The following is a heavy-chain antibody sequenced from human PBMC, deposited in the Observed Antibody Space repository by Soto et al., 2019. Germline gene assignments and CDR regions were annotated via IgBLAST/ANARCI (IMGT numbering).Heavy chain of an antibody. D-gene: IGHD2-21*02. J-gene: IGHJ6*02. V-gene: IGHV4-31*03. Sequence: QVQLQESGPGLVKPSQTLSLTCTVSGGSISSGGYYWSWIRQHPGKGLEWIGYIYYSGSTYYNPSLKIRVTISVDTSKNQFSLKLSSVTAADTAVYYCARVCGGDGHHGMDVWGQGTTVTVSS. CDR2: IYYSGST. CDR3: ARVCGGDGHHGMDV. CDR1: GGSISSGGYY.